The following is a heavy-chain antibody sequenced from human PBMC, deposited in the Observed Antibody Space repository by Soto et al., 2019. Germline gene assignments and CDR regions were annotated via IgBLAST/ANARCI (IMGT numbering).Heavy chain of an antibody. Sequence: PSETLSLTCAVYGGSFSGYYWSWIRQPPGKGLEWIGEINHSGSTNYNPSLKSRVTISVDTSKNQFSLKLSSVTAADTAVYYCARAIVATITRDFDYWGQGTLVTVSS. V-gene: IGHV4-34*01. CDR3: ARAIVATITRDFDY. J-gene: IGHJ4*02. CDR2: INHSGST. CDR1: GGSFSGYY. D-gene: IGHD5-12*01.